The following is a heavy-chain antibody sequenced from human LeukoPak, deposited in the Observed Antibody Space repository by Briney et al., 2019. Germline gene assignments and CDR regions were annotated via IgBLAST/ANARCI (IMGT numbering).Heavy chain of an antibody. D-gene: IGHD1-26*01. J-gene: IGHJ4*02. Sequence: GGSLRLSCAASGFTFSNAWMSWVRQAPGKGLEWVGRIKSKTDGGTTDYAAPVKGRFTISRDDSKNTLYLQMNSLSVEDTAVYYCARKSSISTSHPEDCWGQGTLVTVSS. CDR1: GFTFSNAW. CDR3: ARKSSISTSHPEDC. V-gene: IGHV3-15*01. CDR2: IKSKTDGGTT.